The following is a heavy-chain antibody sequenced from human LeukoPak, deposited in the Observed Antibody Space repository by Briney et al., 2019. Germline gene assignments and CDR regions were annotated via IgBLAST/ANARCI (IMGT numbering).Heavy chain of an antibody. CDR2: ITGNGGST. D-gene: IGHD3-9*01. Sequence: GGSLRLSCAASGITFSSYAMSWVRQAPGKGLECISLITGNGGSTYYADSVKGRVTISRDNSKNTLYLQMNSLRAEDTAVYYCGKGSDILTGYYGYWGQGTLVTVSS. CDR3: GKGSDILTGYYGY. V-gene: IGHV3-23*01. CDR1: GITFSSYA. J-gene: IGHJ4*02.